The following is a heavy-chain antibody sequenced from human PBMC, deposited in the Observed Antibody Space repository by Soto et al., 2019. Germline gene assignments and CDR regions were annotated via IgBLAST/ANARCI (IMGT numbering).Heavy chain of an antibody. CDR3: ARDLQGPRAKLRLYGEGENWFDP. D-gene: IGHD3-3*01. CDR1: GFTFSSYS. J-gene: IGHJ5*02. V-gene: IGHV3-48*01. Sequence: GGSLRLSCAASGFTFSSYSMNWVRQAPGKGLEWVSYISSSSSTIYYADSVKGRFTISRDNAKNSLYLQMNSLRAEDTAVYYCARDLQGPRAKLRLYGEGENWFDPWGQGTLVTVSS. CDR2: ISSSSSTI.